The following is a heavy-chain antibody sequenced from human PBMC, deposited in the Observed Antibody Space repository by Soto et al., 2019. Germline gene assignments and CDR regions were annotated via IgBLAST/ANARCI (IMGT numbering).Heavy chain of an antibody. Sequence: QVHVVESGGGVVQPGRSLRLSCTASGFTFSSYAMHWVRQAPGKGLEWVAVTSYDGSNKYYADSVKGRFTISRDNSKNTLYLQMNSLRAEDTAVYYCARIPGLERPDYYYNYGMDVWGQGTTVTVSS. CDR2: TSYDGSNK. D-gene: IGHD1-1*01. V-gene: IGHV3-30-3*01. CDR1: GFTFSSYA. CDR3: ARIPGLERPDYYYNYGMDV. J-gene: IGHJ6*02.